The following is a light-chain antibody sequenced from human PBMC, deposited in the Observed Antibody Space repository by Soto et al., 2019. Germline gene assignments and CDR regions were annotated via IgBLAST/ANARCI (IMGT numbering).Light chain of an antibody. CDR3: TSYTSTSTQV. J-gene: IGLJ1*01. V-gene: IGLV2-14*03. Sequence: QSALTQPASVSGSPGQSITISCTGTNSDVGDYRSVSWYQQHPGKAPKLVIYDVSNRPSGVSYRFSGSKSGNTASLTISGLQAEDEADYYCTSYTSTSTQVFGTGTK. CDR2: DVS. CDR1: NSDVGDYRS.